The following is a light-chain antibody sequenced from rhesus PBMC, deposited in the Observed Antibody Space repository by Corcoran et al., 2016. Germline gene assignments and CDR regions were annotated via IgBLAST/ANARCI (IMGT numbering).Light chain of an antibody. V-gene: IGKV1S12*01. CDR2: DAF. Sequence: DIQMTQSPSALSASVGDRVTISCRASQNIYTKLAWYQQKPGKAPKLLIDDAFTLQTGIPSRVSGGGSGTDFPLTISILQPEDSATFDCPHYFDSPRTFGQGTKVEIK. CDR3: PHYFDSPRT. CDR1: QNIYTK. J-gene: IGKJ1*01.